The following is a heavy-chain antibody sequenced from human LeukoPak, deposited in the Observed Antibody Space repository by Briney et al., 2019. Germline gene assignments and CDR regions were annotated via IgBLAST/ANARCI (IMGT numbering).Heavy chain of an antibody. CDR2: ISSSGSTI. J-gene: IGHJ6*03. Sequence: AGGSLRLSCAASGFTFSSYAMSWVRQAPGKGLEWVSYISSSGSTIYYADSVKGRFTISRDNAKNSLYLQMNSLRAEDTAVYYCARDGDRLGPYYMDVWGKGTTVTISS. CDR1: GFTFSSYA. V-gene: IGHV3-48*03. CDR3: ARDGDRLGPYYMDV. D-gene: IGHD7-27*01.